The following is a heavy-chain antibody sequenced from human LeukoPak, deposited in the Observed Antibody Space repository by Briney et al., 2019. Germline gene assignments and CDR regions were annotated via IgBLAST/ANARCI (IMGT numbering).Heavy chain of an antibody. CDR1: GGSMTTHH. Sequence: KPSETLSLTCTVSGGSMTTHHWNWIRQTPGKGLEWLGYVFDSGRTKENPSLKSRVTLSADTSKNQLSLRLSSVTAADTAVYYCTTIKRGNIFGYFDFWGQGILVTVSS. D-gene: IGHD5-18*01. CDR2: VFDSGRT. V-gene: IGHV4-59*11. CDR3: TTIKRGNIFGYFDF. J-gene: IGHJ4*02.